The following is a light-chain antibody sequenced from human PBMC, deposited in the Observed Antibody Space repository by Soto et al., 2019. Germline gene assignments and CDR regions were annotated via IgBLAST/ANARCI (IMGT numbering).Light chain of an antibody. CDR3: QQYGLSPPFS. Sequence: EIVLTQSPSALSLPPGERATLSCRASQSLSSSYLAWYQQKPGQSPRLLIYGASSRATGVPDRFSGSGSGTDFTLTISRLEPEDFAVYYCQQYGLSPPFSFGPGTKLHIK. CDR1: QSLSSSY. CDR2: GAS. J-gene: IGKJ3*01. V-gene: IGKV3-20*01.